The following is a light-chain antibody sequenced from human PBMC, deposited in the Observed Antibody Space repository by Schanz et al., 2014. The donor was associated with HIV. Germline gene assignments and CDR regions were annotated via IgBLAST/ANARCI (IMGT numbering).Light chain of an antibody. CDR1: QTISSE. Sequence: DIQMTQSPSTLSASVGDRVSMTCRSSQTISSELAWYQQKPGKAPNLLIYQASILETGVPSRFSGSGSGTEFTLTISSLQPGDFATYYCLQYNDDVYTFGQGTKLEIK. CDR2: QAS. V-gene: IGKV1-5*03. J-gene: IGKJ2*01. CDR3: LQYNDDVYT.